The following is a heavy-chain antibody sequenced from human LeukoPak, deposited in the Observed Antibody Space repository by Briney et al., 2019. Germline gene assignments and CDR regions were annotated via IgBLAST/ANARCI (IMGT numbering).Heavy chain of an antibody. CDR2: ISYDGSNK. J-gene: IGHJ3*02. D-gene: IGHD4-23*01. CDR1: GFTFSSYA. Sequence: GRSLRLSCAASGFTFSSYAMHWVRQAPGKGLEWVAVISYDGSNKYYADSVKGRFTISRDNSKNTLYLQMNSLRAEDTAVYYCASPPASVADAFDIWGQGTMVTVSS. V-gene: IGHV3-30-3*01. CDR3: ASPPASVADAFDI.